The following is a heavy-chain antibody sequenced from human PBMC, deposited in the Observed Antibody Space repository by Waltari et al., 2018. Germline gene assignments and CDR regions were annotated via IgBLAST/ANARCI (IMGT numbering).Heavy chain of an antibody. CDR2: ISYDGSNK. CDR3: ARDGGYCTGGVCSYYMDV. CDR1: GFTFSSYA. Sequence: QVQLVESGGGVVQPGRSLRLSCAASGFTFSSYAMHWVRQAPGKGLEWVAVISYDGSNKYYADSVKGRFTISRDNSKNTLYLQMNSLRAEDTAVYYCARDGGYCTGGVCSYYMDVWGKGTTVTVSS. J-gene: IGHJ6*03. V-gene: IGHV3-30-3*01. D-gene: IGHD2-8*02.